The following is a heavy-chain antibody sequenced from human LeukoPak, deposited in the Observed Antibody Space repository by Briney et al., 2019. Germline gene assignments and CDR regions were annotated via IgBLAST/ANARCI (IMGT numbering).Heavy chain of an antibody. J-gene: IGHJ5*02. CDR3: AKAPSVLGWFYP. CDR2: ICWNSGSI. Sequence: GRSLRLSCAFSGFTIDDYYLHWVRQAPGKGLEWVSGICWNSGSIGYAALVKGRFTISRDNAKNSLYLQMISLRAEDTALYYCAKAPSVLGWFYPWGQGTLVTVSS. V-gene: IGHV3-9*01. D-gene: IGHD5/OR15-5a*01. CDR1: GFTIDDYY.